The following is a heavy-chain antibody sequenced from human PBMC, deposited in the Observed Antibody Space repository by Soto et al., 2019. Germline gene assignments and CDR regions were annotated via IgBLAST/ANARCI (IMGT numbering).Heavy chain of an antibody. CDR3: ARGLPHGSGQYCDY. J-gene: IGHJ4*02. CDR1: GFTFSSYS. CDR2: ISSSSSYI. D-gene: IGHD3-10*01. V-gene: IGHV3-21*01. Sequence: EVQLVESGGGLVKPGGSLRLSCAASGFTFSSYSMNWVRQAPGKGLEWVSSISSSSSYIYYGDSVKGRFTISRDNAKNSLYLQMNSLRADDTAVYYCARGLPHGSGQYCDYWGQGTLVTVSS.